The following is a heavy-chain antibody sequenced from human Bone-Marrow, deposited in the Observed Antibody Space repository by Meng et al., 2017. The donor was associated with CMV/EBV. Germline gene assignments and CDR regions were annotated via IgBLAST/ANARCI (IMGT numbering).Heavy chain of an antibody. CDR2: IKRKTDGGTT. D-gene: IGHD3-10*02. V-gene: IGHV3-15*01. J-gene: IGHJ6*02. CDR1: GFTFSNAW. Sequence: GGSLRLSCAASGFTFSNAWMSWVRQAPGKGLEWVGRIKRKTDGGTTDYAAPVKGRFTISRDDSKNTLYLQMNSLKTEDTAVYYCARLTSMFGMDVWGRGTTVTVSS. CDR3: ARLTSMFGMDV.